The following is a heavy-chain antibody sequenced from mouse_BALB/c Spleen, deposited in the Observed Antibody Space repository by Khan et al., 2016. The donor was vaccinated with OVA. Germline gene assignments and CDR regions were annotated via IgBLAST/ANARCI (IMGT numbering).Heavy chain of an antibody. D-gene: IGHD1-1*01. CDR2: INPSIGDT. J-gene: IGHJ2*01. Sequence: QVQLKQSGAELAKPGASVKMSCKASGYTFINYWILWVKQRPGQGLEWIGYINPSIGDTENNQNFKDKATLTVDKSSSTAYMLLSGPTFEDSAVYYCARIKKIVATYFDYWGQGTTLTVSS. CDR1: GYTFINYW. CDR3: ARIKKIVATYFDY. V-gene: IGHV1-7*01.